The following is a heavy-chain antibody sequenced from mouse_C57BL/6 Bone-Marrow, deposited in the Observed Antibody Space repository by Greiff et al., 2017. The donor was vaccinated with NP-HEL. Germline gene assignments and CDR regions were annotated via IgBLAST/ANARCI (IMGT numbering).Heavy chain of an antibody. D-gene: IGHD2-4*01. CDR1: GYSITSGYY. CDR3: ASDGIYYDYDMYCLFAY. Sequence: DVQLQESGPGLVKPSQSLSLTCSVTGYSITSGYYWNWIRQFPGNKLEWMGYISYDGSNNYNPSLKNRISITRDTSKNQFFLKLNSVTTEDTATYYCASDGIYYDYDMYCLFAYWGQGTLVTVSA. J-gene: IGHJ3*01. V-gene: IGHV3-6*01. CDR2: ISYDGSN.